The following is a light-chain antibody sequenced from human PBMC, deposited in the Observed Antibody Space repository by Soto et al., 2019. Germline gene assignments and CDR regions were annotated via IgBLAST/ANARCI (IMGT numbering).Light chain of an antibody. Sequence: QSALTQPPSASGSPGQSVTISCTGTSSDVGGYNYVSWYQQHPGKAPKLMIYEVSKRPSGVPDRFSGSKSGNTASLTVSGLQAEDEADYYCSSYAGSNNYVFGTGIQVTVL. J-gene: IGLJ1*01. CDR3: SSYAGSNNYV. V-gene: IGLV2-8*01. CDR1: SSDVGGYNY. CDR2: EVS.